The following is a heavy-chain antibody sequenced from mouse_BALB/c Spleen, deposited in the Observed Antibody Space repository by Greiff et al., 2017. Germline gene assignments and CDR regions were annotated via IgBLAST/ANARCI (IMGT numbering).Heavy chain of an antibody. J-gene: IGHJ4*01. CDR2: INPSSGYT. CDR3: ARWVLRLRDAMDY. CDR1: GYTFTSYT. V-gene: IGHV1-4*02. Sequence: QVQLQQSAAELARPGASVKMSCKASGYTFTSYTMHWVKQRPGQGLEWIGYINPSSGYTEYNQKFKDKTTLTADKSSSTAYMQLSSLTSEDSAVYYCARWVLRLRDAMDYWGQGTSVTVSS. D-gene: IGHD1-2*01.